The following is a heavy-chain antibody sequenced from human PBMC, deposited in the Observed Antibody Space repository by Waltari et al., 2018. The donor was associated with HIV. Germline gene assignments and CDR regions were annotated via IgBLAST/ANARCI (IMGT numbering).Heavy chain of an antibody. CDR1: GFTFSSYW. V-gene: IGHV3-7*04. D-gene: IGHD4-17*01. J-gene: IGHJ4*02. CDR3: ARAPPTVTTLFDY. Sequence: EVHLVESGGGLVQPGGSLRLSCAASGFTFSSYWMTWVRQAPGKGLEWVANIKQTGSEKYYVDSVKGRFTISRDNGKNSLYLQMNSLRAEDTAVYYCARAPPTVTTLFDYWGQGTLVTVSS. CDR2: IKQTGSEK.